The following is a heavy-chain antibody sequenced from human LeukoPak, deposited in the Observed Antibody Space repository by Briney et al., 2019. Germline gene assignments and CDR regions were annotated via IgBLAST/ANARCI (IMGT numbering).Heavy chain of an antibody. Sequence: PSETLSLTCTVSGYSISSGYYWGWIRQPPGKGLEWIGSIYHSGSTYYNPSLKSRVTIPVDTSKNQFSLKLSSVTAADTAVYYCARDSFYSYGFDYWGQGTLVTVSS. V-gene: IGHV4-38-2*02. CDR2: IYHSGST. J-gene: IGHJ4*02. CDR1: GYSISSGYY. CDR3: ARDSFYSYGFDY. D-gene: IGHD5-18*01.